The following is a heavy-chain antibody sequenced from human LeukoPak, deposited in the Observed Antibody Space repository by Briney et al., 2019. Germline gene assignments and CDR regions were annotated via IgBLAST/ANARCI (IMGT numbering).Heavy chain of an antibody. CDR3: ARHGIAAAGLAYNWFDP. CDR2: IYTSGST. V-gene: IGHV4-4*09. D-gene: IGHD6-13*01. CDR1: GGSISSYY. J-gene: IGHJ5*02. Sequence: SETLSLTCTVSGGSISSYYWSLIRQPPGKGLEWIGYIYTSGSTNYNPSLKSRVTISVDTSKNQFSLKLSSVTAADTAVYYCARHGIAAAGLAYNWFDPWGQGTLVTVSS.